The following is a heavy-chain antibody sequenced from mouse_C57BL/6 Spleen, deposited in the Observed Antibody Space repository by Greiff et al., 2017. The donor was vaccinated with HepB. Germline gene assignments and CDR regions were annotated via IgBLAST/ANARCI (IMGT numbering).Heavy chain of an antibody. Sequence: EVKLVESGGDLVKPGGSLKLSCAASGFTFSSYGMSWVRQTPDKRLEWVATISSGGSYTYYPDSVKGRFTISRDNATNTLYLQMSSLKSEDTAMYYCARHRGSGFYFDYWGQGTTLTVSS. D-gene: IGHD3-2*02. CDR1: GFTFSSYG. CDR2: ISSGGSYT. V-gene: IGHV5-6*01. CDR3: ARHRGSGFYFDY. J-gene: IGHJ2*01.